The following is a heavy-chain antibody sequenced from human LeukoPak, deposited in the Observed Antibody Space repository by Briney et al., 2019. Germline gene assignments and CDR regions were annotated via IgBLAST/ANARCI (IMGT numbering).Heavy chain of an antibody. V-gene: IGHV3-7*01. CDR2: IKQDGREK. CDR3: ARDIEAAGLFLDY. J-gene: IGHJ4*02. D-gene: IGHD6-13*01. Sequence: GGSLRLSCAASGFTFSSYWMSWVRQAPGRVLEWVANIKQDGREKYYVDSVKGRFTISRDNAKNSLYRQMNSLRAEDTAVYYCARDIEAAGLFLDYWGQGTLVTVSS. CDR1: GFTFSSYW.